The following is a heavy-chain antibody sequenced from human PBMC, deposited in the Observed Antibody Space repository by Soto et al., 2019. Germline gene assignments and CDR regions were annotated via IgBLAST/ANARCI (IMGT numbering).Heavy chain of an antibody. CDR1: GGSISSGDYY. CDR3: ARDRAETYYYDSSGPYALWYYGMDV. D-gene: IGHD3-22*01. CDR2: IYYSGST. V-gene: IGHV4-61*08. J-gene: IGHJ6*02. Sequence: PSETLSLTCTVSGGSISSGDYYWSWIRQPPGKGLEWIGYIYYSGSTNYNPSLKSRVTISVDTSKNQFSLKLSSVTAADTAVYYCARDRAETYYYDSSGPYALWYYGMDVWGQGTTVTVSS.